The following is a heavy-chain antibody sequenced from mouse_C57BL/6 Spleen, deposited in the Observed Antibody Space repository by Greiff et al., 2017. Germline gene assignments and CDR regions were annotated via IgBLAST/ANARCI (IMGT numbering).Heavy chain of an antibody. Sequence: EVQLHQSGPELVKPGASVKISCKASGYSFTGYSMHWVKQSHGNILAWIGYIYPYNGVSSYNQKFKGKATLTVDKSSSTAYMELRSLTSEDAAVYYCGREGDDGYYWAMDYWGQGTSVTVSS. D-gene: IGHD2-3*01. CDR3: GREGDDGYYWAMDY. J-gene: IGHJ4*01. CDR1: GYSFTGYS. V-gene: IGHV1-31*01. CDR2: IYPYNGVS.